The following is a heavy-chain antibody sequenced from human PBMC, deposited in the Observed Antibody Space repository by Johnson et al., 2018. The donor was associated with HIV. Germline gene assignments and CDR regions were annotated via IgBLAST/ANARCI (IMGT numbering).Heavy chain of an antibody. CDR2: IKSKGDGGTV. D-gene: IGHD6-25*01. Sequence: VQLVESGGGLVQPGGSLRLSCVASGFTFSNAWMSWVRQAPGKGLEWVGRIKSKGDGGTVDYAAPVIGRFTISRDDSKNTLNLQRNSLKSEDTAVYYGARVGAAGVDAFDIWGQGTMVTVSS. CDR3: ARVGAAGVDAFDI. V-gene: IGHV3-15*01. J-gene: IGHJ3*02. CDR1: GFTFSNAW.